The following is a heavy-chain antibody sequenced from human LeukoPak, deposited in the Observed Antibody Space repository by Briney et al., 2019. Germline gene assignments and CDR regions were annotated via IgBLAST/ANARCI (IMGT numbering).Heavy chain of an antibody. J-gene: IGHJ6*03. CDR1: RFTFSSYA. CDR3: ARAGVYSYSYYMDV. V-gene: IGHV3-30*04. D-gene: IGHD5-18*01. CDR2: ISYDGSNK. Sequence: GRSLRLSCAASRFTFSSYAMHWVRQAPGKGLEWVTLISYDGSNKYYADSVKSRFTISRDNSKNTLYLQMNSLRAEDTAVYYCARAGVYSYSYYMDVWGKGTTVTVSS.